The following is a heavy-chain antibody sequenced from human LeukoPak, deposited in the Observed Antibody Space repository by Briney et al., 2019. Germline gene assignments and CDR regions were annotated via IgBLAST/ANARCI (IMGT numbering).Heavy chain of an antibody. CDR1: GFTFSSYG. J-gene: IGHJ3*02. V-gene: IGHV3-30*18. Sequence: GGSLRLSCAASGFTFSSYGMHWVRQAPGKGLEWVAVISYDGSNKYYADSVKGRFTISRDNSKNTLYLQMNSLRAEDTAVYYCAKEIFYHQWLVQGAFDIWGQGTMVTVSS. D-gene: IGHD6-19*01. CDR3: AKEIFYHQWLVQGAFDI. CDR2: ISYDGSNK.